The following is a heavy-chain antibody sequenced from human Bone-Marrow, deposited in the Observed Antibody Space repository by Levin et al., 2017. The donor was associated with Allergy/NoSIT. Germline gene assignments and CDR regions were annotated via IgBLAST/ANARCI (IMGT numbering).Heavy chain of an antibody. V-gene: IGHV3-74*01. CDR2: INSDGSST. J-gene: IGHJ4*02. CDR1: GFTFSSYW. CDR3: ARGGRSGSFPPDY. Sequence: ETLSLTCTASGFTFSSYWMHWVRQAPGKGLVWVSRINSDGSSTSYADSVKGRFTISRDNAKNTLYLQMNSLRAEDTAVYYCARGGRSGSFPPDYWGQGTLVTVSS. D-gene: IGHD1-26*01.